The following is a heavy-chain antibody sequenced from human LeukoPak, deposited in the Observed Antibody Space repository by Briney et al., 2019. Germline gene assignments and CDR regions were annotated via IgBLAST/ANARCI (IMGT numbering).Heavy chain of an antibody. CDR3: ARAPRLISFGGVDLIDY. D-gene: IGHD3-16*01. J-gene: IGHJ4*02. CDR1: GFTFSNCE. V-gene: IGHV3-48*03. Sequence: PGGSLRLSCAASGFTFSNCEMNWVRQAPGKGLEWVSFISRSGATIYYTDSVKGRFTISRDNAKNSIYLQMHSLTVEDTAVYYCARAPRLISFGGVDLIDYWGQGTLVTVSS. CDR2: ISRSGATI.